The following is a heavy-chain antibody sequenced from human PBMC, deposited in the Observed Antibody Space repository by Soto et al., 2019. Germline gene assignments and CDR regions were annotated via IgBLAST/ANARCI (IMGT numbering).Heavy chain of an antibody. CDR2: ISYDGSNK. CDR1: GFTFSSYG. D-gene: IGHD2-15*01. CDR3: AHVVVVAATNAFDI. J-gene: IGHJ3*02. V-gene: IGHV3-30*03. Sequence: GSLRLSCAASGFTFSSYGMHWVRQAPGKGLEWVAVISYDGSNKYYADSVKGRFTISRDNSKNTLYLQMNSLRAEDTAVYYCAHVVVVAATNAFDIWGQGTMVTVSS.